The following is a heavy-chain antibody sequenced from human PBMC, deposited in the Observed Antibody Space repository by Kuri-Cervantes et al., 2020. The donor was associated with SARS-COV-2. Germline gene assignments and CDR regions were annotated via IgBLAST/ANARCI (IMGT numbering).Heavy chain of an antibody. J-gene: IGHJ4*02. CDR3: ARDLAY. CDR2: IWYDGSNK. D-gene: IGHD3-16*01. Sequence: LSLTCAASGFTFSNSDMNWVRQAPGKGLEWVAVIWYDGSNKYYADSVKCRFTISRDNSKNTLYLQMNSLRAEDTAVYYCARDLAYWGQGTLVTVSS. V-gene: IGHV3-33*08. CDR1: GFTFSNSD.